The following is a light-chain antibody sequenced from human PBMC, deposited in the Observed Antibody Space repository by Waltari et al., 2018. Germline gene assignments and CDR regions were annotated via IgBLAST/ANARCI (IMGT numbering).Light chain of an antibody. J-gene: IGLJ2*01. CDR2: EVT. CDR1: SSDVGDYTY. Sequence: QSTLTQPPSASGSVGQSVPIPCTGTSSDVGDYTYVSWYQPHPGKAPKLLLYEVTKRPSGVPDRFSGSKSGNTASLTVSGLQAEDEADYYCSAYTGSNNLVLFGGGTKVTVL. V-gene: IGLV2-8*01. CDR3: SAYTGSNNLVL.